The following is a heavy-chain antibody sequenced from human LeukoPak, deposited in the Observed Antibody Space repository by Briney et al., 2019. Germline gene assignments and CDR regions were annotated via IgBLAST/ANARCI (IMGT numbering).Heavy chain of an antibody. Sequence: ASVKVSCKASGYTFTSNDINWVRQATGQGLERRGWMNPNSGNTGHAQTLQGSVTITTDTSTSTAYLELRSLRSDDTAVYYCARSIVGAPDYWGQGTLATVPS. V-gene: IGHV1-8*01. CDR2: MNPNSGNT. J-gene: IGHJ4*02. CDR3: ARSIVGAPDY. D-gene: IGHD1-26*01. CDR1: GYTFTSND.